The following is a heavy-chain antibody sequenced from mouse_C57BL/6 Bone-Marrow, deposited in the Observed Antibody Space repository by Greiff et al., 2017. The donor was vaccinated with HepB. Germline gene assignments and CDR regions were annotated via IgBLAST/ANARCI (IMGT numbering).Heavy chain of an antibody. D-gene: IGHD1-1*01. CDR2: ISSGGSYT. V-gene: IGHV5-6*02. J-gene: IGHJ2*01. CDR3: ARRGLITTVVSDFDD. Sequence: EVMMVESGGDLVKPGGSLKLSCAASGFTFSSYGMSWVRQTPDKRLEWVATISSGGSYTYYPDSVKGRFTISSDNAKNTLYLQMSSLKSEDTAMYYCARRGLITTVVSDFDDWGQGTTRTVSS. CDR1: GFTFSSYG.